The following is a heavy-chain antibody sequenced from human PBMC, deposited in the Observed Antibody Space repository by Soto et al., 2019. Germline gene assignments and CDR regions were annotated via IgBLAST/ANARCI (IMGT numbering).Heavy chain of an antibody. CDR1: GFTFSSYG. J-gene: IGHJ6*02. CDR3: ARDGRPNYPMTTEVGYYYYGMDV. Sequence: GGSLRLSCAASGFTFSSYGMHWVRQAPGKGLEWVAVIWYDGSNKYYADSVKGRFTISRDNSKNTLYLQMNSLRAEDTAVYYCARDGRPNYPMTTEVGYYYYGMDVWGQGTTVTVSS. V-gene: IGHV3-33*01. CDR2: IWYDGSNK. D-gene: IGHD4-4*01.